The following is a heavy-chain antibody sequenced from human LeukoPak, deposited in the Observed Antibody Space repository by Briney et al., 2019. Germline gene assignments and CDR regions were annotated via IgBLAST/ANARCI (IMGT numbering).Heavy chain of an antibody. CDR3: VRGYSFGPYGMDV. D-gene: IGHD2-15*01. J-gene: IGHJ6*02. Sequence: PGGSLRLSCSASGFPFSSYAMHWVRQAPGKGLEYVSAISDSGRSTYYADSVKGRFTISRDNSKNTLYLQMSSLRAEDTAVYFCVRGYSFGPYGMDVWGQGTAVTVSS. CDR2: ISDSGRST. V-gene: IGHV3-64D*09. CDR1: GFPFSSYA.